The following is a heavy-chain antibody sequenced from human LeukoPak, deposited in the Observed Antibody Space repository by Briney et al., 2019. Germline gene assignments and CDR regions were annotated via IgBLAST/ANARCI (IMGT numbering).Heavy chain of an antibody. Sequence: GGSLRLSCAATGFTFGSYGMHWVRQARGKGVEWVAFIRYDGSNKYYADSVKGRFTISRDNSKNTLYLQMNSLRAEDTAVYYCARLSGSYYSLNYWGQGTLVTVSS. D-gene: IGHD1-26*01. V-gene: IGHV3-30*02. CDR2: IRYDGSNK. J-gene: IGHJ4*02. CDR3: ARLSGSYYSLNY. CDR1: GFTFGSYG.